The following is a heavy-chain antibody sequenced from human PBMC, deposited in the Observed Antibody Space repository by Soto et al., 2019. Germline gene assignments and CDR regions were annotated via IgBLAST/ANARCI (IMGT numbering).Heavy chain of an antibody. Sequence: SVKVSCKASGGSFSSYAISWLRQAPGQGIEWTGGVIPNFGTANYAQKFQGRVTITADKSTSTAYMELSSLRSEDTAVYYCARDLRGAARLWFDPWGQGTLVTVSS. J-gene: IGHJ5*02. D-gene: IGHD6-6*01. CDR1: GGSFSSYA. V-gene: IGHV1-69*06. CDR2: VIPNFGTA. CDR3: ARDLRGAARLWFDP.